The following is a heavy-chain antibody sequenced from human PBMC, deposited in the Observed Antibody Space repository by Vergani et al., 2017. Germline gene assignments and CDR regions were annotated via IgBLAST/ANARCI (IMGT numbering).Heavy chain of an antibody. D-gene: IGHD2-15*01. J-gene: IGHJ4*02. Sequence: QVQLQESGPGLVKPSETLSLTCTVSGGSLSSYYWSWIRQPPGKGLEWIGYIYYSGSTNYNPSLKSRVTISVDTSKNQFSLKLSSVTAADTAVYYCAREDGSCTGGSCAGYWGPGTLVIVST. V-gene: IGHV4-59*01. CDR2: IYYSGST. CDR1: GGSLSSYY. CDR3: AREDGSCTGGSCAGY.